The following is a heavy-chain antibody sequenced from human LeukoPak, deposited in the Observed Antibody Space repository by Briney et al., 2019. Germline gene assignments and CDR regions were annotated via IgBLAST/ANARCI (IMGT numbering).Heavy chain of an antibody. V-gene: IGHV4-34*01. Sequence: SETLSLTCAVYGGSFSGYYWSWIRQPPGKGLEWIGEINHSGSTNYNPSLKSRVTISVDTSKNQFSLKLSSVTAADTAVYYCARGKIKYSSSRERVPNWFDPWGQGTLVTVSS. CDR1: GGSFSGYY. J-gene: IGHJ5*02. CDR2: INHSGST. CDR3: ARGKIKYSSSRERVPNWFDP. D-gene: IGHD6-13*01.